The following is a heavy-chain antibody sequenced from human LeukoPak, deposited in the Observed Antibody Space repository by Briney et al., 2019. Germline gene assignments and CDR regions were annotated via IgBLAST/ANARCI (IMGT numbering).Heavy chain of an antibody. V-gene: IGHV1-69*01. CDR1: GGSFSSYA. CDR3: ARAGLPGYYFDY. CDR2: IIPIFGTA. D-gene: IGHD4-11*01. Sequence: SVKVSCKASGGSFSSYAISWVRQAPGQGLEWMGGIIPIFGTANYEQKFQGRVTITADESTSTAYMELSSLRSEDTAVYYCARAGLPGYYFDYWGQGTLVTVSS. J-gene: IGHJ4*02.